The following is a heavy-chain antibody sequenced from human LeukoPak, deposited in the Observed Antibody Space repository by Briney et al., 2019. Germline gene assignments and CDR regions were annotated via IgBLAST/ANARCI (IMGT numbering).Heavy chain of an antibody. CDR3: ARDRGWRSSGYYLYYFDF. CDR1: GFTLSGYF. D-gene: IGHD3-22*01. V-gene: IGHV3-7*01. J-gene: IGHJ4*02. Sequence: GGSLRLSCAASGFTLSGYFMSWVRQAPGEGLEWVASIKGDGSEKYYVDSVKGRFTISRDSAKNSLYLQMNSLRAEDTAVYYCARDRGWRSSGYYLYYFDFWGQGTLVTVSS. CDR2: IKGDGSEK.